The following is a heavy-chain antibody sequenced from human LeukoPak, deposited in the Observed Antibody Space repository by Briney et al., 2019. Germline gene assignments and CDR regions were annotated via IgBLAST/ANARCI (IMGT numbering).Heavy chain of an antibody. D-gene: IGHD4-17*01. CDR2: INPNSGGT. CDR1: GYTFTGYY. V-gene: IGHV1-2*02. Sequence: ASVKVSCKASGYTFTGYYMHWVRQAPGQGLEWMGWINPNSGGTNYAQKFQGRVTMTRDTSISTAYMELSRLRSDDTAVYYCATIPDYGDYPMWAFDIWGQGTMVTVSS. J-gene: IGHJ3*02. CDR3: ATIPDYGDYPMWAFDI.